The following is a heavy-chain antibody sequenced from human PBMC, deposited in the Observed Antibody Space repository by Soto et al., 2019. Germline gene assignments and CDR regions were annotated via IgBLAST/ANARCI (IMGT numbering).Heavy chain of an antibody. D-gene: IGHD4-17*01. Sequence: EVRLVESGGGLVQPGGSLRLSCAPSGFTVMNNYFSWVRQAPGKGLEWVSVIYADGRTFYADSVKGRFTIYRDNSKNTVSLQMNSLRVEDTAVYYCTRDPTTMVTTFPFDIWGQGTMVTVSS. V-gene: IGHV3-66*01. CDR1: GFTVMNNY. J-gene: IGHJ3*02. CDR3: TRDPTTMVTTFPFDI. CDR2: IYADGRT.